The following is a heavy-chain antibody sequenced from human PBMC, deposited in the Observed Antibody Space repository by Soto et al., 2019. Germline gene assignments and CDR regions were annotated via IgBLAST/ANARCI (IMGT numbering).Heavy chain of an antibody. D-gene: IGHD3-9*01. CDR1: GFTFSTYT. V-gene: IGHV3-64*01. Sequence: PGGSLRLSCAASGFTFSTYTMHWVRQAPGKGLEYVSAIKSNGGSTYYANSVKGRFTISRDNSKNTLYLQMGSLRAEDMAVYYWARVIRNSDWQAFDMWGQGTMVTVSS. J-gene: IGHJ3*02. CDR2: IKSNGGST. CDR3: ARVIRNSDWQAFDM.